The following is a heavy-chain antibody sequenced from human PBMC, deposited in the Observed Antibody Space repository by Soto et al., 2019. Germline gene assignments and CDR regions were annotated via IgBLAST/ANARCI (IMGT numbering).Heavy chain of an antibody. V-gene: IGHV1-3*01. CDR3: ARDSPPVDY. J-gene: IGHJ4*02. CDR1: GYTFTSYA. Sequence: ASVKVSCKASGYTFTSYAMHWVRQAPGQRLEWMGWINAGNGNTKYSQKLQGRVTMTTDTSTNTAYMDLRSLRSDDTAVYYCARDSPPVDYWGQGTLVTVSS. CDR2: INAGNGNT.